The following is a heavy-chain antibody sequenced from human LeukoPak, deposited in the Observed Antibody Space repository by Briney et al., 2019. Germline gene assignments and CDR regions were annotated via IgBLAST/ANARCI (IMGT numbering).Heavy chain of an antibody. CDR3: AREYYDFWSGSQYYFDY. V-gene: IGHV3-21*01. D-gene: IGHD3-3*01. Sequence: PGGSLRLSCAASGFTFSSYSMNWVRQAPGKGLEWVSSISSSSSYIYYADSVKGRFTISRDNAKNSLYLQMNSLGAEDTAVYYCAREYYDFWSGSQYYFDYWGQGTLVTVSS. CDR2: ISSSSSYI. J-gene: IGHJ4*02. CDR1: GFTFSSYS.